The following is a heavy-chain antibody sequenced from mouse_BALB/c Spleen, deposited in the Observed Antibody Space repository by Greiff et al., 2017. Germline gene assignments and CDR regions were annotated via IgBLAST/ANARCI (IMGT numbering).Heavy chain of an antibody. Sequence: EVMLVESGGGLVKPGGSLKLSCAASGFTFSDYYMYWVRQTPEKRLEWVATISDGGSYTYYPDSVKGRFTISRDNATNNLYLQMSSLKSEDTAMYYCARDRGTAYWGQGTLVNGSA. J-gene: IGHJ3*01. V-gene: IGHV5-4*02. CDR1: GFTFSDYY. CDR3: ARDRGTAY. CDR2: ISDGGSYT. D-gene: IGHD3-3*01.